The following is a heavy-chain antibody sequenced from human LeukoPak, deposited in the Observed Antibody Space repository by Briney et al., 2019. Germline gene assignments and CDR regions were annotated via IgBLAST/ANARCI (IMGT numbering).Heavy chain of an antibody. CDR3: AKPAIAVAANYFDY. CDR2: ITGSGDTA. CDR1: GFTFSAYA. D-gene: IGHD6-19*01. V-gene: IGHV3-23*01. J-gene: IGHJ4*02. Sequence: PGGSLRLSCAASGFTFSAYAMTWVRQAPGKGLEWVSSITGSGDTAHYADSVKGRSTISRDNSKNTLYLQMNSLRAEDTAVYYCAKPAIAVAANYFDYWGQGTLVSVSS.